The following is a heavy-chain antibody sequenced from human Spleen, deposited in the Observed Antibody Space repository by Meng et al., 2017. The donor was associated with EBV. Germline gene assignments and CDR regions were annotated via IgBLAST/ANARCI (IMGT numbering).Heavy chain of an antibody. Sequence: EVQLVESXXALVQXGGSLILSCAASGFRFSRYWMHWVRQVPGKGLEWVSRTNEDGRITNYADSVKGRFTISRDNTKNTLYLQMNSLRADDTGVYFCSRDLAGSYDDWGQGTLVTVSS. V-gene: IGHV3-74*01. J-gene: IGHJ4*02. D-gene: IGHD6-25*01. CDR1: GFRFSRYW. CDR2: TNEDGRIT. CDR3: SRDLAGSYDD.